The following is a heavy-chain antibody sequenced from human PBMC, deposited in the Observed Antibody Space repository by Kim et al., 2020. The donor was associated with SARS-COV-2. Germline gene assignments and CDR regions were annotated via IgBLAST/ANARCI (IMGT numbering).Heavy chain of an antibody. D-gene: IGHD5-18*01. V-gene: IGHV3-49*03. CDR1: GFTFGDYA. CDR2: IRSKAYGGTT. Sequence: GGSLRLSCTASGFTFGDYAMSWFRQAPGKGREGVGFIRSKAYGGTTEYAASVKGRFTISRDDSKSIAYLQMNSLKTEDTAVYYCTREVQLWSLYYYYGMDVWGQGTTVTVSS. CDR3: TREVQLWSLYYYYGMDV. J-gene: IGHJ6*02.